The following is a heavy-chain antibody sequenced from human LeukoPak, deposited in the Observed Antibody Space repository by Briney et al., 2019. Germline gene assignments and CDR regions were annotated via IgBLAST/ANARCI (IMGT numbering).Heavy chain of an antibody. J-gene: IGHJ3*02. Sequence: PGGSLRLSCAASGFTFDDYAMHWVRQAPGKGLEWVSGISWNSGNIGYADSVKGRFTISRDNAKNSLYLQMNSLRAEDTALYYCTKDMDGDSGHDGFDIWGQGTMVTVSS. CDR2: ISWNSGNI. V-gene: IGHV3-9*01. CDR1: GFTFDDYA. D-gene: IGHD4-17*01. CDR3: TKDMDGDSGHDGFDI.